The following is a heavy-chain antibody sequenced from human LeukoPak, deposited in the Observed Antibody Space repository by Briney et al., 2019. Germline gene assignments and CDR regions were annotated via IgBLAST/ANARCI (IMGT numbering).Heavy chain of an antibody. J-gene: IGHJ4*02. CDR3: ARVVSAYSSSQGYYFDY. D-gene: IGHD6-13*01. Sequence: PSETLSLTCAVSGYSISSGYYWGWIRQPPGKGLEWIGSIYHSGSTYYNPSLKSRDTISVDTSKNQFSLKLSSVTAADTAVYYCARVVSAYSSSQGYYFDYWGQGTLVTVSS. CDR2: IYHSGST. CDR1: GYSISSGYY. V-gene: IGHV4-38-2*01.